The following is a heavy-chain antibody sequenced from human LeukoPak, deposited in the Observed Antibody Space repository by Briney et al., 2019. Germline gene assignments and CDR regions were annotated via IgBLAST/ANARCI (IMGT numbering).Heavy chain of an antibody. J-gene: IGHJ4*02. D-gene: IGHD4-17*01. CDR1: GYTFTGYY. CDR2: INCNSGGT. CDR3: VRDQITVTTPFFDY. V-gene: IGHV1-2*02. Sequence: ASVKVSCKASGYTFTGYYIHWVRQAPGQGLEWMGWINCNSGGTSYAQKFQGRVTTTRDTSISTVYLELSTLKSDDTAVYYCVRDQITVTTPFFDYWGQGTLVTVSS.